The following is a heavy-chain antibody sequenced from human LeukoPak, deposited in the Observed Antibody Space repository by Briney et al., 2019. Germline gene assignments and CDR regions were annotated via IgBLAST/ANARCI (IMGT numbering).Heavy chain of an antibody. D-gene: IGHD3-10*01. J-gene: IGHJ4*02. V-gene: IGHV3-30*02. CDR3: AKERGITMVRGVLDY. CDR1: GFTFSSYG. Sequence: GGSLRLSCAASGFTFSSYGMHWVRQAPGKGLEWVAFIRYDGSNKYYADSVKGRFTISRDNSKNTLYLQMNSLRAEDTAVYYCAKERGITMVRGVLDYWGQRTLVTVSS. CDR2: IRYDGSNK.